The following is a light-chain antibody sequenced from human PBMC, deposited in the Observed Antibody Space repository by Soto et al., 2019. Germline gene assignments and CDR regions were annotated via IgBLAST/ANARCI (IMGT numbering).Light chain of an antibody. J-gene: IGKJ1*01. CDR2: DAS. CDR1: QSISSW. V-gene: IGKV1-5*01. CDR3: QQYNSYHRT. Sequence: DIQMTQSPSTLSASVGDRVTITCRASQSISSWLAWYQQKPGKAPKLLIYDASSLESGVPSSFSGSGSGTEFTLTISSLQPDDFATYYCQQYNSYHRTFGQGTKVEIK.